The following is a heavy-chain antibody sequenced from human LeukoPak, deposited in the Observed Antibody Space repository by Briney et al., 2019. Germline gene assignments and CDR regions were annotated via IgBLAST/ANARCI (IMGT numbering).Heavy chain of an antibody. CDR1: GFIFSDYY. V-gene: IGHV3-23*01. CDR3: ARDLAWGAFDY. J-gene: IGHJ4*02. CDR2: ISPRGGGT. D-gene: IGHD7-27*01. Sequence: GGSLRLSCAASGFIFSDYYMNWVRQAPGKGLEWLSGISPRGGGTYYADSVKGRFTISRDDSKSTLSLQMNSLRVEDTAVYYCARDLAWGAFDYWGQGTLVSVSS.